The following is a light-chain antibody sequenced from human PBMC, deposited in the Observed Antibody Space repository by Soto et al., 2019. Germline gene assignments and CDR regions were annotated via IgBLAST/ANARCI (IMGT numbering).Light chain of an antibody. CDR3: CSYVGSSTLP. CDR1: SSDVGSYNL. Sequence: QSALTQPASVSGSPGQSITISCTGTSSDVGSYNLVSWYQQHPGKAPKLMIYEVSKRPSGVSNRFSGSKSGNTASLTISGLQAEDEADYYCCSYVGSSTLPFGGGTKVTVL. J-gene: IGLJ2*01. CDR2: EVS. V-gene: IGLV2-23*02.